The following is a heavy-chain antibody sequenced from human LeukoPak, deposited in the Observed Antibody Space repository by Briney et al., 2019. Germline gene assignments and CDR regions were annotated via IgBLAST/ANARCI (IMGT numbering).Heavy chain of an antibody. D-gene: IGHD1-26*01. V-gene: IGHV4-39*07. CDR2: INHSGST. J-gene: IGHJ4*02. CDR1: GGSISSGGFY. CDR3: ARGLEGATYYPDY. Sequence: SETLSLTCTVSGGSISSGGFYWSWIRQPPGKGLEWIGEINHSGSTNYNPSLKSRVTISVDTSKNQFSLKLSSVTAADTAVYYCARGLEGATYYPDYWGQGTLVTVSS.